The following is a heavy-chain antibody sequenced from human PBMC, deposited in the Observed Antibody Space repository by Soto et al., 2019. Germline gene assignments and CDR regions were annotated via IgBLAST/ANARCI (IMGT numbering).Heavy chain of an antibody. CDR1: GYTFTGYY. D-gene: IGHD3-9*01. Sequence: ASVKVSCKASGYTFTGYYMHWVRQAPGQGLEWMGWINPNSGGTNYAQKFQGWVTMTRDTSISTAYMELSRLRSDDTAVYYCATSPEGPIYYFDYWGQGTLVTVSS. CDR2: INPNSGGT. CDR3: ATSPEGPIYYFDY. J-gene: IGHJ4*02. V-gene: IGHV1-2*04.